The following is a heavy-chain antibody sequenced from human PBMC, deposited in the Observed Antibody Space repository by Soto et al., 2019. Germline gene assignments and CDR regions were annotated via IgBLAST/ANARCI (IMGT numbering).Heavy chain of an antibody. V-gene: IGHV3-15*01. CDR3: TTVPAHTGDHDSFDI. D-gene: IGHD7-27*01. CDR2: IKSKTDGGTT. J-gene: IGHJ3*02. Sequence: GGSLRLSCAASGFTFSNAWMSWVRQAPGKGLEWVDRIKSKTDGGTTDYAAPVKGRFTISRDDSKNTLYLQMNSLKTEDTAVYYCTTVPAHTGDHDSFDIWGQGTMVTVSS. CDR1: GFTFSNAW.